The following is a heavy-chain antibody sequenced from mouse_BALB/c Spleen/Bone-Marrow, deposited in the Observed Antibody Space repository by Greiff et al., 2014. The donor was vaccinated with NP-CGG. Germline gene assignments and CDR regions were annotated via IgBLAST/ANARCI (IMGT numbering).Heavy chain of an antibody. CDR3: ASFGFAY. J-gene: IGHJ3*01. CDR2: INPYNGAT. CDR1: GYSFTDYY. V-gene: IGHV1-26*01. Sequence: EVQLVESGPELVKPGASVKISCKASGYSFTDYYMHWVKQSHVKSLEWIGRINPYNGATSYNQNFKDKASLTVDKSSRTAYMELHSLTSEDSAVYYCASFGFAYWRQGALVTVPA.